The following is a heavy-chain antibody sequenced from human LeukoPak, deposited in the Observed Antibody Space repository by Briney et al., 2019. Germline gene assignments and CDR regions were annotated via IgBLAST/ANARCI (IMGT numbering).Heavy chain of an antibody. D-gene: IGHD6-19*01. CDR1: GYTFTGYY. J-gene: IGHJ3*02. V-gene: IGHV1-18*04. CDR3: ASSYAVAGPNAFDI. Sequence: GASVKVSCKASGYTFTGYYMHWVRQAPGQGLEWMGWISAYNGNTNYAQKLQGRVTMTTDTSTSTAYMELRSLRSDDTAVYYCASSYAVAGPNAFDIWGQGTMVTVSS. CDR2: ISAYNGNT.